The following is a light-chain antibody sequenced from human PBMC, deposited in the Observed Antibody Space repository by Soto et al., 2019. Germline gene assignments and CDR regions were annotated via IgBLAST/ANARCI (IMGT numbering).Light chain of an antibody. J-gene: IGKJ1*01. CDR1: QGVSSN. CDR3: QQYTEWPPWT. V-gene: IGKV3-15*01. Sequence: EIIMTQSPATLSVSPGERASLSCRASQGVSSNLAWYQQKPGQAPRLLIYAASTRATGISTRFSGSGSGTEFTLTISSLQSEDFAIYYCQQYTEWPPWTLGQGTKVDIK. CDR2: AAS.